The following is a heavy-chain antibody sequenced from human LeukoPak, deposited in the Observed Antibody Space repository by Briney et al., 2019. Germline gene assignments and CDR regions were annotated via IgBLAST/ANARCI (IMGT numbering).Heavy chain of an antibody. CDR3: AKDGYCSSTSCYTWFDP. CDR1: GFTLSSYA. Sequence: PGGSLRLSCAASGFTLSSYAMSWVRQAPGKGLEWVSGISWNSGSIGYADSVKGRFTISRDNAKNSLYLQMNSLRAEDTALYYCAKDGYCSSTSCYTWFDPWGQGTLVTVSS. D-gene: IGHD2-2*02. J-gene: IGHJ5*02. CDR2: ISWNSGSI. V-gene: IGHV3-9*01.